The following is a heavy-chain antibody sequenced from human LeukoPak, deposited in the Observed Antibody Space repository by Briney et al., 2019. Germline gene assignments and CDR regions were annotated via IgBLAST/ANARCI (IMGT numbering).Heavy chain of an antibody. Sequence: GGSLRLSCAASGFTFSSYSMNWVRHAPGKGLEWVAVISYDVSNKYYADSVKGRFTISRDNSKNTLYLQMNSLRAEDTAVYYCAKDHGYGGWLSGYYYYMDVWGKGTTVTVSS. J-gene: IGHJ6*03. V-gene: IGHV3-30*18. D-gene: IGHD5-12*01. CDR3: AKDHGYGGWLSGYYYYMDV. CDR2: ISYDVSNK. CDR1: GFTFSSYS.